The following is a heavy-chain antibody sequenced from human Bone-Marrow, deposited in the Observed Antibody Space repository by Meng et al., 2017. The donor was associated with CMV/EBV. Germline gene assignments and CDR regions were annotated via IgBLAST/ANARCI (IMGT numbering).Heavy chain of an antibody. D-gene: IGHD3-16*01. CDR1: GDSVSSNDAT. V-gene: IGHV6-1*01. CDR2: TYYRSKWYT. CDR3: LRDGTWGH. J-gene: IGHJ4*02. Sequence: CALSGDSVSSNDATWNWIRQSPSRGLEWLGRTYYRSKWYTDYAVSVKGRIAINPDTAKNQFSLQLNSVTPEDTAVYYCLRDGTWGHWGQGTLVTVSS.